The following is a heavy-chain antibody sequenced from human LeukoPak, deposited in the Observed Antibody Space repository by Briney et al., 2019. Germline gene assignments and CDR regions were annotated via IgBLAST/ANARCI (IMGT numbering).Heavy chain of an antibody. D-gene: IGHD1-1*01. J-gene: IGHJ3*02. CDR2: IYYSGST. CDR1: GGSISIYY. Sequence: PPETLSLTCTVSGGSISIYYWSWIRQPPGKGLEWIGYIYYSGSTNYNPSLKSRVTISVDTSKNQFSLKLSSVTAADTAVYYWARAHKLNAFDIWGQGTMVTVSS. V-gene: IGHV4-59*01. CDR3: ARAHKLNAFDI.